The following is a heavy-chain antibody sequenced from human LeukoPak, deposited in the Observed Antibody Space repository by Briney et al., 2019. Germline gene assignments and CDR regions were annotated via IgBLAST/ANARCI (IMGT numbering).Heavy chain of an antibody. CDR1: GYTFTSYD. V-gene: IGHV1-8*01. Sequence: ASVKVSCKASGYTFTSYDINWVRQATGQGLEWMEWMNPNSGNTGYAQKFQGRVTMTRNTSISTAYMELSSLRSEDTAVYYCARVKIYNWNVAYFDYWGQGTLVTVSS. J-gene: IGHJ4*02. CDR2: MNPNSGNT. D-gene: IGHD1-20*01. CDR3: ARVKIYNWNVAYFDY.